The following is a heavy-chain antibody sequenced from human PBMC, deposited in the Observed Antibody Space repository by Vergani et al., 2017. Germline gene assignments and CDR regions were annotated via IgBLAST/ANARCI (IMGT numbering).Heavy chain of an antibody. J-gene: IGHJ4*02. Sequence: EVQLVESGGGLVQPGGSLRLSCAASGFTFSSYSMNWVRQAPGKGLEWVSYISSSSSTIYYADSVKGRFTISRDNAKNSLYLQMNSLRAEDTAVYYCARITSGSLIGYFDYWGQGTLVTVSS. CDR3: ARITSGSLIGYFDY. CDR1: GFTFSSYS. V-gene: IGHV3-48*01. CDR2: ISSSSSTI. D-gene: IGHD3-10*01.